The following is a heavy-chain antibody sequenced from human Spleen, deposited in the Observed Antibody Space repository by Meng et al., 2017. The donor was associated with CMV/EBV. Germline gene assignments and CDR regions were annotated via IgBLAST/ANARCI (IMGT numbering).Heavy chain of an antibody. D-gene: IGHD2-2*02. J-gene: IGHJ1*01. CDR3: ATPYCSNTSCYTYFQQ. V-gene: IGHV1-24*01. CDR1: GYTLTELS. CDR2: FEPEDGET. Sequence: ASVKVSCKVSGYTLTELSMHWVRQAPGKGLEWMGGFEPEDGETIYAQNFQGRVTVTTDTSTSTVYMELTSLRSEDSALYYCATPYCSNTSCYTYFQQWGQGTLVTVSS.